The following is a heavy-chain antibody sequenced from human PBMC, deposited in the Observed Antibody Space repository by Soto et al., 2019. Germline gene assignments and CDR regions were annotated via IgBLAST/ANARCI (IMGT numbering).Heavy chain of an antibody. Sequence: SETPSLTCAVYGGHFSDSYWSWIRQSPGKGLEWIGEINQSAETNYNPSLKSRVTISVDTSKNQFSLKLSSVTAADTAVYYCARIRWELLGYFDYWGQGTLVTVSS. CDR1: GGHFSDSY. CDR3: ARIRWELLGYFDY. D-gene: IGHD1-26*01. J-gene: IGHJ4*02. V-gene: IGHV4-34*01. CDR2: INQSAET.